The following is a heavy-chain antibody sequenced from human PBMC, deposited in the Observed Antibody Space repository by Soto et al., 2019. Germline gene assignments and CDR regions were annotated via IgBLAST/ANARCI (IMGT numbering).Heavy chain of an antibody. CDR2: ISYDGSNK. CDR1: GFTFSSYA. D-gene: IGHD5-18*01. V-gene: IGHV3-30-3*01. CDR3: ARGDGYSYGLGYYYYGMDV. J-gene: IGHJ6*02. Sequence: GGSLRLSCAASGFTFSSYAMHWVRQAPGKGLEWVAVISYDGSNKYYADSVKGRFTISRDNSKNTLYLQMNSLRAEDTAVYYCARGDGYSYGLGYYYYGMDVWGQGTTVTVSS.